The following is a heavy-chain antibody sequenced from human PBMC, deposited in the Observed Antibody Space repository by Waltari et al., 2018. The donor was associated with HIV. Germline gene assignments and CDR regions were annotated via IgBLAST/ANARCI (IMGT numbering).Heavy chain of an antibody. Sequence: QVQLVQSGAEVKKPGSSVKVSCKASGGTFSSSAISWGRQAPGQGLEWMGGISRSLGTAKYAPNFQGRGTSTADEATSTAYMGLNSLRSEDTAVDYCARYDYGSGSYAFDIWGQGTMVIVSS. V-gene: IGHV1-69*12. D-gene: IGHD3-10*01. CDR1: GGTFSSSA. J-gene: IGHJ3*02. CDR3: ARYDYGSGSYAFDI. CDR2: ISRSLGTA.